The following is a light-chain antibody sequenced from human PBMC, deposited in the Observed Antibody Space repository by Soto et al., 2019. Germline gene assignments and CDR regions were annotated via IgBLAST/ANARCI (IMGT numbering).Light chain of an antibody. CDR3: SSYTSSSTLNRV. CDR2: EVS. J-gene: IGLJ3*02. V-gene: IGLV2-14*01. CDR1: SRNVGGYNY. Sequence: QSALTQPASVSGSPGQSITISCTGTSRNVGGYNYVSWYQHHPGKAPKLMIYEVSHRPSGVSNRFSGSKSGNTASLTISGLQAEDEADYYCSSYTSSSTLNRVFGGGTKLTVL.